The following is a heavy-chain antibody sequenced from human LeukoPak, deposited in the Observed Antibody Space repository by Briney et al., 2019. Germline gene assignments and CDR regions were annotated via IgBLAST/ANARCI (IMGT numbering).Heavy chain of an antibody. D-gene: IGHD2-8*01. J-gene: IGHJ4*02. CDR2: ISGSGSST. V-gene: IGHV3-23*01. CDR1: GFTFSSYA. CDR3: AKAAVPGTKYYFDS. Sequence: PGGSLRLSCAASGFTFSSYAMGWVRPAPGKGLGWVSSISGSGSSTYYADSVKGRFTISRDSSKDTLYLQMNTLRAEDTALYYCAKAAVPGTKYYFDSWGQGTLVTVAS.